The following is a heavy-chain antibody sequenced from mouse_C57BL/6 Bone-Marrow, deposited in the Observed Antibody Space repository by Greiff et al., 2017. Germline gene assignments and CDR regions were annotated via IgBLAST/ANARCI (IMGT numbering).Heavy chain of an antibody. D-gene: IGHD2-3*01. CDR3: AREIGYYGFAY. V-gene: IGHV5-4*01. Sequence: EVMLVESGGGLVKPGGSLKLSCAASGFTFSSYAMSWVRQTPEKRLEWVATISDGGSYPYYPDNVKGRFTISRDKDKNNLYLQISHLKSEDTAMYYCAREIGYYGFAYWGQGTLVTVSA. CDR1: GFTFSSYA. CDR2: ISDGGSYP. J-gene: IGHJ3*01.